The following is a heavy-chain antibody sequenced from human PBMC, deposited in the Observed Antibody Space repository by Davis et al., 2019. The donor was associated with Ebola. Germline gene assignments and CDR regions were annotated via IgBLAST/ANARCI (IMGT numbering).Heavy chain of an antibody. CDR3: ARDESTVTTSWFDP. CDR2: ISGSGGST. J-gene: IGHJ5*02. Sequence: GESLKISCEASGFTFSSYAMSWVRRAPGKGLEWVSAISGSGGSTYYADSVKGRFTISRDNSKNTLYLQMNSLRAEDTAVYYCARDESTVTTSWFDPWGQGTLVTVSS. CDR1: GFTFSSYA. D-gene: IGHD4-11*01. V-gene: IGHV3-23*01.